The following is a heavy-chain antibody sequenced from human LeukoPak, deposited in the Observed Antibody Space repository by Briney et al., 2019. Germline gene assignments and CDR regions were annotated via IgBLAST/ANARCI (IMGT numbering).Heavy chain of an antibody. CDR2: ISSISSYI. J-gene: IGHJ4*02. D-gene: IGHD1-26*01. CDR1: GFTFSSYS. Sequence: GGSLRLSCAASGFTFSSYSMNWVRQAPGKGMAWVSSISSISSYIYYAVSVKGRFTISRDNAKNSLYLQMNSLRAEDTAVYYCARGPGWELPFDYWGQGTLVTVSS. V-gene: IGHV3-21*01. CDR3: ARGPGWELPFDY.